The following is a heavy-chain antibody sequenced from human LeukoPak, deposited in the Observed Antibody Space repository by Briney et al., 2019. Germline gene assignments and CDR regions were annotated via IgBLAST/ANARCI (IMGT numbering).Heavy chain of an antibody. CDR2: MFYNGAT. Sequence: SETLSLTCSVSGGSISSSDYYWGWIRQPPGKGLEWIGTMFYNGATKSNPSFSSRVTMSIDTSKNQFSLKLRSVTAADTAVYYCAREARFALRVVGSGDYWGQGTLVTVSS. J-gene: IGHJ4*02. CDR1: GGSISSSDYY. CDR3: AREARFALRVVGSGDY. D-gene: IGHD3-3*01. V-gene: IGHV4-39*07.